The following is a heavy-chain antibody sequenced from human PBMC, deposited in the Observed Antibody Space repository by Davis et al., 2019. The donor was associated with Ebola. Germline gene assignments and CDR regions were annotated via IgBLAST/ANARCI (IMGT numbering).Heavy chain of an antibody. D-gene: IGHD4-17*01. CDR1: GFTFSSSA. CDR3: AKLLGSYYGDYAY. CDR2: ISSGGGAP. V-gene: IGHV3-23*01. Sequence: GESLKISCAASGFTFSSSAVSWASQAPGKGLEWVSDISSGGGAPYYADSVKGRFTISRDNSKNTLYLQMNSLRAEDTAVYYCAKLLGSYYGDYAYWGQGTLVTVSS. J-gene: IGHJ4*02.